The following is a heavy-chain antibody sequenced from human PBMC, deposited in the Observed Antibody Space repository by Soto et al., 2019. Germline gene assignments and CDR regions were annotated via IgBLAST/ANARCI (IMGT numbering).Heavy chain of an antibody. CDR1: RLTFSDYY. V-gene: IGHV3-11*01. CDR3: VARIQLWNRVDF. Sequence: GGSLRLSCAASRLTFSDYYMSWIRQAPGKGLEWLSHISSSGTTIHYADSVKGRFTISRDNAKKSLFLQMNSLRAEDTAVYYCVARIQLWNRVDFWGQGTLVTVSS. CDR2: ISSSGTTI. D-gene: IGHD5-18*01. J-gene: IGHJ4*02.